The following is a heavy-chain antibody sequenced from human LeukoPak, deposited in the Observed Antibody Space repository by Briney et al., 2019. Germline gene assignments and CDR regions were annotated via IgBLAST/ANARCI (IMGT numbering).Heavy chain of an antibody. Sequence: PGRSLRLSCAASGFTFSSYAMHWVRQAPGKGLEWVAVISYDGSNKYYADSVKDRFTISRDNSKNTLYLQMNSLRAEDTAVYYCARDPFNYYDSSGYGDYWGQGTLVTVSS. CDR2: ISYDGSNK. J-gene: IGHJ4*02. CDR3: ARDPFNYYDSSGYGDY. V-gene: IGHV3-30-3*01. D-gene: IGHD3-22*01. CDR1: GFTFSSYA.